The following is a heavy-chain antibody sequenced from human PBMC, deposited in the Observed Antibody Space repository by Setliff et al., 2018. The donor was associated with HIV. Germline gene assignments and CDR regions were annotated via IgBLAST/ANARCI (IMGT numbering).Heavy chain of an antibody. CDR2: ISTYSDET. J-gene: IGHJ6*02. V-gene: IGHV1-18*01. Sequence: ASVKVSCKPSGYTFTSYGLSWVRQAPGQGLEWMGWISTYSDETSYAQKLQGRVTMTTDTSTSTAYMELRRLTFDDTAVYYCARDVEHMMDVWGQGTTVTVSS. CDR3: ARDVEHMMDV. CDR1: GYTFTSYG.